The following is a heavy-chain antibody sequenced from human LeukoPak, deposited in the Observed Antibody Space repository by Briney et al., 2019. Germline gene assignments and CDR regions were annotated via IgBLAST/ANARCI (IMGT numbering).Heavy chain of an antibody. J-gene: IGHJ4*02. CDR3: ARVEYYDSSGYSDY. CDR2: IYSGGST. Sequence: GGSLRLSCAASGFTVSNNYMNWVRQAPGKGLEWVSVIYSGGSTYYADSVKGRFTISRDNSKNTLYLQMNSLRAEDTAVYYCARVEYYDSSGYSDYWGQGTLVTVSS. D-gene: IGHD3-22*01. CDR1: GFTVSNNY. V-gene: IGHV3-66*01.